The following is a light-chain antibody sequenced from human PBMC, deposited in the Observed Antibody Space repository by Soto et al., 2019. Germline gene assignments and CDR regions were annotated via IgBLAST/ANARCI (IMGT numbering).Light chain of an antibody. CDR3: QQYNSYWT. Sequence: DIQMTQSPSTLSASVGDRVTITCRASQSISSWLAWYQQKPRKAPKLLIYKASSLESGVPSRFSGSGSGTEFTLTISSLQPDDFATYYCQQYNSYWTFDQGTKVEIK. J-gene: IGKJ1*01. CDR2: KAS. V-gene: IGKV1-5*03. CDR1: QSISSW.